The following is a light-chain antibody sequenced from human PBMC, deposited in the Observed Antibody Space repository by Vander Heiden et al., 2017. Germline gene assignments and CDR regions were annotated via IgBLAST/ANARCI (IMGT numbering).Light chain of an antibody. Sequence: SYELTQPPSPSLSPGPTARITRFGDPLPKKKHAYWYQQKSGQAPVLVIYDDSKLPSVIPERFSGSSSVTRATLTLNGAQVEDEADYYCYSTDSTGDHWVFGGGTKLTVL. CDR3: YSTDSTGDHWV. CDR2: DDS. CDR1: PLPKKKH. J-gene: IGLJ3*02. V-gene: IGLV3-10*01.